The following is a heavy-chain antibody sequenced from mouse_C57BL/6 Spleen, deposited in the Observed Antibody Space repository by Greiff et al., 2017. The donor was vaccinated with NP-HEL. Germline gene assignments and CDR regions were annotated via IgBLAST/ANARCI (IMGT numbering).Heavy chain of an antibody. J-gene: IGHJ2*01. CDR1: GYTFTSYG. CDR2: IYPRSGNT. D-gene: IGHD1-1*01. Sequence: VQLQQSGAELARPGASVKLSCKASGYTFTSYGISWVKQRTGQGLEWIGEIYPRSGNTYYNEKFKGKATLTADKSSSTAYMELRSLTSEDSAVYFCARRIYGSSYEGYFDYWGQGTTLTVSS. CDR3: ARRIYGSSYEGYFDY. V-gene: IGHV1-81*01.